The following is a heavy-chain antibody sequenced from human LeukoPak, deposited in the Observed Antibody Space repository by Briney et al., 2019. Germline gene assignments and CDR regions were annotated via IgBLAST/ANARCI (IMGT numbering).Heavy chain of an antibody. Sequence: GGSLRLSGAAPGFTFEAYETNWVRQAPGKGLEWVSYISGSGRTIYYADSVKGRFTISWDNAKNSVYLQMNRLRAEDTAVYYCARGVYGRFDSWGQGTLVTVSS. V-gene: IGHV3-48*03. CDR2: ISGSGRTI. CDR1: GFTFEAYE. J-gene: IGHJ5*01. CDR3: ARGVYGRFDS. D-gene: IGHD2/OR15-2a*01.